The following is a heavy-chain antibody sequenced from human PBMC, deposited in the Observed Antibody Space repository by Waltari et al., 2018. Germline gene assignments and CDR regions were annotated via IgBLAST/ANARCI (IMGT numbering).Heavy chain of an antibody. J-gene: IGHJ5*02. D-gene: IGHD6-13*01. CDR2: IYTSGST. Sequence: QVQLQESGPGLVKPSQTLSLTCTVSGGSISSGSYYWSWIRQPAGKGRERIGRIYTSGSTNYNPSLKSRVTISVDTSKNQFSLKLSSVTAADTAVYYCARFEQLNWFDPWGQGTLVTVSS. CDR1: GGSISSGSYY. CDR3: ARFEQLNWFDP. V-gene: IGHV4-61*02.